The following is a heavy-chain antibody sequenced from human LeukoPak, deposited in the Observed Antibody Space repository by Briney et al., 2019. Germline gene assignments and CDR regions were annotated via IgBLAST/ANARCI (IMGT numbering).Heavy chain of an antibody. CDR3: ARGGLGSYYPI. J-gene: IGHJ3*02. D-gene: IGHD3-10*01. Sequence: PGGSLRLSCAASRFTFSNYWMHWVRQGPGEGLVWVSRINSDETNTDYADSVKGRFTISKDSAKNMMYLQMNSLRAEDTAVYYCARGGLGSYYPIWGQGTMVTVSS. V-gene: IGHV3-74*01. CDR2: INSDETNT. CDR1: RFTFSNYW.